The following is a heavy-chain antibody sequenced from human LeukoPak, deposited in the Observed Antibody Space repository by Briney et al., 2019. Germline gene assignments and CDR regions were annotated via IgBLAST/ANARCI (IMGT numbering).Heavy chain of an antibody. CDR1: GSSFSTHA. J-gene: IGHJ4*02. V-gene: IGHV3-30*03. Sequence: PGGSLRLSCAASGSSFSTHAMHWVRQAPGKGLEWVGVISYDGSDKYYVDSVKSRFTISRDNSKNTLYLQMNSLRAEDTAVYYCAGAIGYFDYWGQGTLVTVSS. D-gene: IGHD2-21*01. CDR3: AGAIGYFDY. CDR2: ISYDGSDK.